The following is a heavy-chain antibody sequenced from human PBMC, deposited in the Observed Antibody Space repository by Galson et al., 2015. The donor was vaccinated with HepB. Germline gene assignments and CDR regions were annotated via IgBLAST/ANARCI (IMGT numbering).Heavy chain of an antibody. CDR2: INPNSGGT. D-gene: IGHD5-18*01. CDR3: ARVRAPAYSYGPTQGY. CDR1: GYTFTGYY. J-gene: IGHJ4*02. Sequence: SVKVSCKASGYTFTGYYMHWVRQAPGQGLEWMGWINPNSGGTNYAQKFQGRVTMTRDTSISTAYMELSRLRSDDTAAYYCARVRAPAYSYGPTQGYWGQGTLVTVSS. V-gene: IGHV1-2*02.